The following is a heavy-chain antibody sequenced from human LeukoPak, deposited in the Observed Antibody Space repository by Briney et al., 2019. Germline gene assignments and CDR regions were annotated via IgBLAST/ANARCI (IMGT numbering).Heavy chain of an antibody. D-gene: IGHD3/OR15-3a*01. Sequence: GGSLRLSCAASGFTFSRYAMSWVRQAPGKGLEWVSAISYSGGSTCYGDSAKGRFTISRDNSKNTLYLQVNSLGAEDSAVHYCAREPEARGLNWFDPWGQGPLVTVSS. V-gene: IGHV3-23*01. CDR3: AREPEARGLNWFDP. CDR2: ISYSGGST. J-gene: IGHJ5*02. CDR1: GFTFSRYA.